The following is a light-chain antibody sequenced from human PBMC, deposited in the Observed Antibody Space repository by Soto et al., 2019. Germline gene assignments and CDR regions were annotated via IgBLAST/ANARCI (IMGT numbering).Light chain of an antibody. CDR2: GAS. CDR1: QSVSSN. Sequence: EIVMTQSPATLSVSPGERATLSCRASQSVSSNLAWYQQKPGQAPRLLIYGASTRATGIPARFSGSGSGTEFTLTISGLQSEDFAVYYCQQYNNWPRSITFGQGTRLEIK. J-gene: IGKJ5*01. CDR3: QQYNNWPRSIT. V-gene: IGKV3-15*01.